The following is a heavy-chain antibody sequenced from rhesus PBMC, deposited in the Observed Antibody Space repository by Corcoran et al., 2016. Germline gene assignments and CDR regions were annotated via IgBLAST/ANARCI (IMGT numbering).Heavy chain of an antibody. CDR3: TREAF. CDR2: IKPGNGKA. Sequence: QVQLVQSGAEVKKPGASVKLSCKASGYPFTSYYINWVRQAPGQVLEWMGGIKPGNGKADSAQKFQGKVTMTRDTSTSTAYMELSSLRSEDTAVYYCTREAFWGPGTPITISS. J-gene: IGHJ2*01. CDR1: GYPFTSYY. V-gene: IGHV1S9*01.